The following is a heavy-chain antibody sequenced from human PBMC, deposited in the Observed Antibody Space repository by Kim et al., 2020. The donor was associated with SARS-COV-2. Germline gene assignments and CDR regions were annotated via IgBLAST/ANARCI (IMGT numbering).Heavy chain of an antibody. V-gene: IGHV3-49*04. CDR1: GFTFGDYA. CDR2: IRSKAYGGTT. Sequence: GGSLRLSCTASGFTFGDYAMSWVRQAPGKGLEWVGFIRSKAYGGTTEYAASVKGRFTISRDDSKSIAYLQMNSLKTEDTAVYYCTRDHSVPHYDFWSGPDGWWFDPWGQGTLVTVSS. D-gene: IGHD3-3*01. CDR3: TRDHSVPHYDFWSGPDGWWFDP. J-gene: IGHJ5*02.